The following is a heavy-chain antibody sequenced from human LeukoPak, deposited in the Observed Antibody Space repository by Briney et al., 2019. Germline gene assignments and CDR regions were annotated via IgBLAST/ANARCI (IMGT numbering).Heavy chain of an antibody. Sequence: GGSLRLSCEASGFTVSSTFMSWVRQAPGEGLEWVSALYSDGRTYYADSVRGRFTISRDNSKNTLYLQMNSLRAEDTALYYCAKSTGSGWYLQYFDYWGQGALVTVSS. CDR1: GFTVSSTF. CDR3: AKSTGSGWYLQYFDY. CDR2: LYSDGRT. D-gene: IGHD6-19*01. V-gene: IGHV3-53*05. J-gene: IGHJ4*02.